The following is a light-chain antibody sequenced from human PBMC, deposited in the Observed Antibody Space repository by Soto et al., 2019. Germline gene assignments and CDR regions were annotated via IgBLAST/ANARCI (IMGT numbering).Light chain of an antibody. Sequence: QSPLTQPRSVSGSPGQSVTISCTGSSSDVGAYNYVSWYQHHPGKAPKVMIFDVSERPSGVPDRFSGSKSGNTASLTISGLQAEDEGDYYCCSYAGTYSWVFGGGTKLTVL. CDR3: CSYAGTYSWV. CDR1: SSDVGAYNY. CDR2: DVS. V-gene: IGLV2-11*01. J-gene: IGLJ3*02.